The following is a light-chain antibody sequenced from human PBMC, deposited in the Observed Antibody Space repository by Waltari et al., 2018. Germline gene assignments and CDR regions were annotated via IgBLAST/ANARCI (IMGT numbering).Light chain of an antibody. CDR2: NVS. CDR1: SSDVGRYDY. V-gene: IGLV2-11*01. CDR3: CSYAAASHWV. J-gene: IGLJ3*02. Sequence: QSALTQPRSVSGSPGQSVTISCTGISSDVGRYDYVSWYRQHPGKAPELVIYNVSKRPSGVPARVSGSKSGNTASLTISGLQAEDEGDYYCCSYAAASHWVFGGGTKLTVL.